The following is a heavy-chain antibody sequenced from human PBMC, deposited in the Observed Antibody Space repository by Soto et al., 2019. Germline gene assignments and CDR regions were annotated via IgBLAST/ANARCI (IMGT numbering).Heavy chain of an antibody. CDR1: GGSFSSDSFI. CDR3: ARDHKWDGMDV. CDR2: IYYSGTT. J-gene: IGHJ6*02. V-gene: IGHV4-31*03. Sequence: SETLSLTCSVSGGSFSSDSFIWSWVRQFPGKGLEWIGYIYYSGTTYYNPSLRSRVIMSVDTSKNQFSLKLSSATAADTAVYYCARDHKWDGMDVWGQGTTVTVS. D-gene: IGHD1-26*01.